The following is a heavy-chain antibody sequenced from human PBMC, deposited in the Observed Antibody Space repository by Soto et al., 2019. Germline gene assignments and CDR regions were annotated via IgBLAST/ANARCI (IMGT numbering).Heavy chain of an antibody. V-gene: IGHV1-69*06. J-gene: IGHJ6*02. D-gene: IGHD3-10*01. Sequence: ASVKVSCKASGGTFSSYAISWVRQATGQGLEWMGGIIPIFGTANYAQRFQGRVTITADKSTSTAFTELSSLRSEDTAVYYCARAMVRGVIIIPGRDVWGQATTVTVSS. CDR3: ARAMVRGVIIIPGRDV. CDR2: IIPIFGTA. CDR1: GGTFSSYA.